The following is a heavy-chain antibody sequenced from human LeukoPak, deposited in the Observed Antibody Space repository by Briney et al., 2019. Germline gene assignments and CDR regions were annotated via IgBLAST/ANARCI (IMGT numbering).Heavy chain of an antibody. CDR2: IKQDGSEK. CDR3: ARGFNWFDP. J-gene: IGHJ5*02. Sequence: PGESLRLSCAASGFTFSGYWLSWVRQAPGKGLEWVANIKQDGSEKYYVDSVKGRFTISRDNAKNSLYLQMNNLRAEDTAVYYCARGFNWFDPWGQGTLVTVSS. CDR1: GFTFSGYW. V-gene: IGHV3-7*01.